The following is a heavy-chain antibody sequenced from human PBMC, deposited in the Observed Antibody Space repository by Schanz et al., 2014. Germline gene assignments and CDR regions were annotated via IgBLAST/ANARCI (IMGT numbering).Heavy chain of an antibody. D-gene: IGHD3-10*01. J-gene: IGHJ3*02. V-gene: IGHV3-23*04. CDR2: LSEGGGGT. CDR1: GFTFSDYW. CDR3: AKGRFGELSAFDI. Sequence: EVQLVESGGGLVQPGGSLRLSCTASGFTFSDYWMSWVRQAPGKGLEWVSALSEGGGGTHYADSVRGRFTISSDSSKNTLYLQMSSLRAEDTAVYYCAKGRFGELSAFDIWGQGTRVTVSS.